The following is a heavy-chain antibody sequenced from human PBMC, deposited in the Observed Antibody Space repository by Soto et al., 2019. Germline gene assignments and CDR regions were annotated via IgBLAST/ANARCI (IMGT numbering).Heavy chain of an antibody. CDR2: IYYSGST. CDR3: ARGSDGMDV. V-gene: IGHV4-61*01. Sequence: QVQLQESGPGLVEPSETLSLTCTVSGGSVSSGSYYWSWIRQPPGKGLEWIGYIYYSGSTNYNPSLKSRVTISVDTSKNQFSLKLSSVTAADTAVYYCARGSDGMDVWGQGTTVTVSS. D-gene: IGHD3-3*01. J-gene: IGHJ6*02. CDR1: GGSVSSGSYY.